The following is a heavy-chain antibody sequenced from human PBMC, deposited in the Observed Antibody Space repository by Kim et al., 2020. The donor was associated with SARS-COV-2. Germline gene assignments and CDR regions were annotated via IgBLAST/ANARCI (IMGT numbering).Heavy chain of an antibody. J-gene: IGHJ4*02. V-gene: IGHV3-33*01. Sequence: YYADSVKGRFTITRDNSKNTLYLQMNSLRAEDTAVYYCARDRAAAEFDYWGQGTLVTVSS. D-gene: IGHD6-13*01. CDR3: ARDRAAAEFDY.